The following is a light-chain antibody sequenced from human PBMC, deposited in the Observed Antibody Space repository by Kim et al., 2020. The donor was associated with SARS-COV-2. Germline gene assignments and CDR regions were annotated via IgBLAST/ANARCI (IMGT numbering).Light chain of an antibody. V-gene: IGLV2-14*03. CDR2: DVS. J-gene: IGLJ3*02. CDR1: SSDVGANDY. Sequence: QSALSQPASVSGSPGQSITISCTGTSSDVGANDYVSWYQQHPGKAPKLIIYDVSNRPSGVSYRFSGSKSGNTASLTISGLQAEDEADYYCSSYTITGHWVFGGGTQLTVL. CDR3: SSYTITGHWV.